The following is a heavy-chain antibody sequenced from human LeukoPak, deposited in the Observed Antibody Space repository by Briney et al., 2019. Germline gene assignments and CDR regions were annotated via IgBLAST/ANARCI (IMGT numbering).Heavy chain of an antibody. CDR2: ISSSSSYI. D-gene: IGHD3-10*01. J-gene: IGHJ6*03. V-gene: IGHV3-21*01. CDR1: GFTFGSYA. Sequence: GGSLRLSCAASGFTFGSYAMSWVRQAPGKGLEWVSSISSSSSYIYYADSVKGRFTISRDNAKNSLYLQMNSLRAEDTAVYYCARLTGSYYNYYYYYMDVWGKGTTVTVSS. CDR3: ARLTGSYYNYYYYYMDV.